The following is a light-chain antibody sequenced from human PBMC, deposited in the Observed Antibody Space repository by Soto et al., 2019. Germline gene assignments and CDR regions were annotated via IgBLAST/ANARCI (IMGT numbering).Light chain of an antibody. CDR3: QKINNYVFD. Sequence: DIQLTQSPSFLSASVGDRVTITCRASQDVSRYLSWYQQKPGKVHNLLLYAASTLRSGVPSRFSGSGSETEFPLTIISLQPEDCATYYCQKINNYVFDFGPATKVAIK. CDR2: AAS. V-gene: IGKV1-9*01. CDR1: QDVSRY. J-gene: IGKJ3*01.